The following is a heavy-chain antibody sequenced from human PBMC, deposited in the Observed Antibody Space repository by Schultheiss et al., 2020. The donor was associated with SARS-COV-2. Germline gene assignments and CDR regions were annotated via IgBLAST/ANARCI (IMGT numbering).Heavy chain of an antibody. J-gene: IGHJ3*02. CDR1: GFTFSSYA. V-gene: IGHV3-30*04. CDR2: ISYDGSNK. D-gene: IGHD4-17*01. Sequence: GESLKISCAASGFTFSSYAMHWVRQAPGKGLEWVAVISYDGSNKYYADSVKGRFTISRDNSKNTLYLQMNSLRAEDTAVYYCAREERHGDYVAFDIWGQGTMVTVSS. CDR3: AREERHGDYVAFDI.